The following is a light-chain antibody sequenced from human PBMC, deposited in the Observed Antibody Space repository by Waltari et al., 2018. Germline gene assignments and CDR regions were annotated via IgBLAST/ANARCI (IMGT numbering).Light chain of an antibody. J-gene: IGKJ1*01. V-gene: IGKV4-1*01. CDR3: QQFYTSPPT. Sequence: VMTQSPDSLAGSLGERATINCKSSQTILYNSNNKNYLVWYQQKPGQPPKLLIYWASTRESGVPDRFNGSGSGTDFTLTISSLQAEDVALYYCQQFYTSPPTFGQGTKVEIK. CDR2: WAS. CDR1: QTILYNSNNKNY.